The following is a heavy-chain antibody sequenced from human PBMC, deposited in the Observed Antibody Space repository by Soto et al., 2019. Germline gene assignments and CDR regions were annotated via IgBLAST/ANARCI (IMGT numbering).Heavy chain of an antibody. CDR3: ARDKGDGSGSYYGY. Sequence: QVQLVQSGAEVKKPGASVKVACKASGYTFTSYGISWVRQAPGQGREWMGWISAYNGNTNYAQNLQGRVTMTTDTSTSTANMELRSLRSDDTAVYYCARDKGDGSGSYYGYWGQGTWSPSPQ. J-gene: IGHJ4*02. D-gene: IGHD3-10*01. CDR1: GYTFTSYG. CDR2: ISAYNGNT. V-gene: IGHV1-18*01.